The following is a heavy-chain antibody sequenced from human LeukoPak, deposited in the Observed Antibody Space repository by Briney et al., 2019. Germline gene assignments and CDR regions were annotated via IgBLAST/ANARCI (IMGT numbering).Heavy chain of an antibody. J-gene: IGHJ4*02. CDR2: IYPGDSDT. D-gene: IGHD2-2*01. CDR3: ARQRVPGASYYFDY. CDR1: GYSFTSYW. Sequence: GESLKISCKGSGYSFTSYWIAWVRQMPGKGLEWMGIIYPGDSDTRYSPSFQGQVTISADKSISTASLRWSSLKASDTAMYYCARQRVPGASYYFDYWGQGTLVTVSS. V-gene: IGHV5-51*01.